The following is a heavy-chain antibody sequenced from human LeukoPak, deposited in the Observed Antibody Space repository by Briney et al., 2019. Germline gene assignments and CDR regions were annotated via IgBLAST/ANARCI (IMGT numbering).Heavy chain of an antibody. CDR1: GGSISSHY. CDR3: ARVGKEKQQIKDYYYYYYMDV. CDR2: IYYSGST. V-gene: IGHV4-59*11. Sequence: SETLSLTCTVSGGSISSHYWSRIRQPPGKGLEWIGYIYYSGSTNYNPSLKSRVTISVDTSKNQFSLKLSSVTAADMAVYYCARVGKEKQQIKDYYYYYYMDVWGKGTTVTVSS. J-gene: IGHJ6*03. D-gene: IGHD6-13*01.